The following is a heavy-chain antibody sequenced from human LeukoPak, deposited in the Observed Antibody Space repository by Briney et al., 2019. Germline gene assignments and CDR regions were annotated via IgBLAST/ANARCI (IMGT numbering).Heavy chain of an antibody. V-gene: IGHV4-31*03. CDR3: ARVWELRGNWFDP. Sequence: PSETLSLTCTVSGGSISSGGYYWSWIRQHPGKGLEWIGYIYYSGSTYYNPSLKSRVTISVDTSKNQFSLKLSSVTAADTAVYYCARVWELRGNWFDPWGREPWSPSPQ. CDR2: IYYSGST. CDR1: GGSISSGGYY. D-gene: IGHD1-26*01. J-gene: IGHJ5*02.